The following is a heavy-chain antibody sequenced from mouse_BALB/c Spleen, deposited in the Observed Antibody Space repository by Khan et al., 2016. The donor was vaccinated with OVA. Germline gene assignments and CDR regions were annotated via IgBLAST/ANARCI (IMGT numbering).Heavy chain of an antibody. D-gene: IGHD2-14*01. CDR3: VRDGAYYRTDGWFAY. V-gene: IGHV1-4*01. CDR1: GYTFTSYT. Sequence: QVQLQQSGAELARPGASVKMSCKTSGYTFTSYTIHWIKLRPGQGLEWIGYINPNNGYTNYNQKFKDKATLTADKSSTTVYMQLSSLTSDDSAICTCVRDGAYYRTDGWFAYWGQGTLLTVSA. CDR2: INPNNGYT. J-gene: IGHJ3*01.